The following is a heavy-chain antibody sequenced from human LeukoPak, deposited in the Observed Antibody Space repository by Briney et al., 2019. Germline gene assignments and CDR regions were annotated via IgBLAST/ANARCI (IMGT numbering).Heavy chain of an antibody. CDR3: ARAPYYGSGTDTFHY. V-gene: IGHV1-46*01. J-gene: IGHJ4*02. CDR2: INPSGGST. D-gene: IGHD3-10*01. Sequence: ASVKVSCKASGGTFSSYAISWVRQAPGQGLEWMGIINPSGGSTSYAQKFQGRVTMTRDTSTSTVYMELSSLRSEDTAVYYCARAPYYGSGTDTFHYWGQGTLVTVSS. CDR1: GGTFSSYA.